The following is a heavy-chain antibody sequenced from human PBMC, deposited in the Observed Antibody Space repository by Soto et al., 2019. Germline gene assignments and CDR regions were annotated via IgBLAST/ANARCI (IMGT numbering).Heavy chain of an antibody. Sequence: SETLSLTCTVSGGSISSYYWSWIRQPPGKGLEWIGYIYYSGSTNYNPSLKSRVTISVDTSKNQFSLKLSSVTAADTAVYYCARAPHSSGYYLIDYWGQGTLVTVSS. J-gene: IGHJ4*02. V-gene: IGHV4-59*01. D-gene: IGHD3-22*01. CDR2: IYYSGST. CDR1: GGSISSYY. CDR3: ARAPHSSGYYLIDY.